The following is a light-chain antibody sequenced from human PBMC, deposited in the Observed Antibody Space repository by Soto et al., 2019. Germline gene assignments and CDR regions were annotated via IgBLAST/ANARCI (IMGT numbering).Light chain of an antibody. CDR2: GNS. J-gene: IGLJ3*02. V-gene: IGLV1-40*01. Sequence: QSVLTQPPSVSGAPGQRVTISCTGSSSNIGAGYDVHWYQQLPGTAPKLLIYGNSNRPSGVPDRFSGSKSGTSASLAITGLQAEDEADYYCQSYDSSRSPWVFGGGTQLTVL. CDR3: QSYDSSRSPWV. CDR1: SSNIGAGYD.